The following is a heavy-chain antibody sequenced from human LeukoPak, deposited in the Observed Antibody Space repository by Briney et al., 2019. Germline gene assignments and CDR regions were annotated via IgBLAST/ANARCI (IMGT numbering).Heavy chain of an antibody. V-gene: IGHV1-2*02. CDR1: GYTFTGYY. CDR2: INPNSGGT. J-gene: IGHJ4*02. D-gene: IGHD2-15*01. CDR3: ARDLAATPVLGCDY. Sequence: ASVTVSCKASGYTFTGYYMHWVRQAPGQGLEWMGWINPNSGGTNYAQKFQGRVTMTRDTSISTAYMELSRLRSDDTAVYYCARDLAATPVLGCDYWGQGTLVTVSS.